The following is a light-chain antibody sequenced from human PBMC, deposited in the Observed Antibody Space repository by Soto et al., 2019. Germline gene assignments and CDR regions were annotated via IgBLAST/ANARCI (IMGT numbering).Light chain of an antibody. Sequence: QSVLTQPASVSGSPGPSITISCPGNSSDVGGYNYVSWYQQHPGKAPKLMIYDVSNRPSGVSNRFSGSKSGNTASLTISGLQAEDEADYYCTSYTSSSTLKVFGTGTKDTDL. J-gene: IGLJ1*01. CDR2: DVS. V-gene: IGLV2-14*01. CDR1: SSDVGGYNY. CDR3: TSYTSSSTLKV.